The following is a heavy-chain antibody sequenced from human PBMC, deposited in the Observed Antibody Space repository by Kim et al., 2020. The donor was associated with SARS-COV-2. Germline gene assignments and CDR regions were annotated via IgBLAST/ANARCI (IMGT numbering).Heavy chain of an antibody. CDR2: IKQGGSEK. Sequence: GGSLRLSCAASGFTFSSYWMTWVRQGLGKGLEWVGNIKQGGSEKYYMDSVKGRFTISRDNAKNSLYLQMNSLRAEDTAVYYCMGGPAGVYWGQGPLVTVSS. V-gene: IGHV3-7*01. CDR1: GFTFSSYW. D-gene: IGHD2-8*01. J-gene: IGHJ4*02. CDR3: MGGPAGVY.